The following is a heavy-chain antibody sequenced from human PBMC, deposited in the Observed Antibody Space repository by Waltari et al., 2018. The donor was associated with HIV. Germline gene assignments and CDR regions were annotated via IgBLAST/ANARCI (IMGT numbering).Heavy chain of an antibody. Sequence: QVKLPQWGEGQVKPSATLSLTCLVPGGYLSGSLWAWIRLTRGTGLEWIGEVEQSGGANLNPSFKTRATISLDTFRSHFALKLRSVTAADTAVYFCARGPRVRLFRGLPFYYSALDVWGQGNTVIVSS. CDR1: GGYLSGSL. CDR3: ARGPRVRLFRGLPFYYSALDV. CDR2: VEQSGGA. J-gene: IGHJ6*02. V-gene: IGHV4-34*02. D-gene: IGHD3-3*01.